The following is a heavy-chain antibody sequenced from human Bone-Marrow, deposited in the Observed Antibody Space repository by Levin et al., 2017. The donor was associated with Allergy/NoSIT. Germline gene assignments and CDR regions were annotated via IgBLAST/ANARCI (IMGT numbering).Heavy chain of an antibody. CDR2: ISAYNTNT. Sequence: ASVKVSCKASGYSFSTYGMTWVRQAPGQGLEWMGWISAYNTNTAYAQNFQDRVTMTTDTATNTAYMELRSLKSDDTAVYYCARGSNRVDFLDYWGQGTLVTVSS. V-gene: IGHV1-18*01. D-gene: IGHD4-11*01. J-gene: IGHJ4*02. CDR3: ARGSNRVDFLDY. CDR1: GYSFSTYG.